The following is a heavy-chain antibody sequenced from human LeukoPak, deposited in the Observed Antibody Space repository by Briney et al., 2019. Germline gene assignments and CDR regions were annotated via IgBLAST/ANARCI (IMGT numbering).Heavy chain of an antibody. CDR1: GGSISSGHYS. Sequence: SETLSLTCTVSGGSISSGHYSWSWIRQPPGKGLEWIAYIYYSGRTYYNPSLKSRVTISLDTSKNQLSLKLASMTAADTAVYYCVRGGGYSGYNWFDPWGQGTLVTVSS. D-gene: IGHD5-12*01. CDR3: VRGGGYSGYNWFDP. CDR2: IYYSGRT. J-gene: IGHJ5*02. V-gene: IGHV4-30-4*07.